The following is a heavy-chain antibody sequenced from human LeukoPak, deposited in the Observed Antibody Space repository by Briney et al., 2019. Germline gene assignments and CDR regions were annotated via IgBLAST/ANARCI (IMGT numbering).Heavy chain of an antibody. CDR3: ARDFEERWVGYCTNGVCYKDYYYYYMDV. V-gene: IGHV1-69*05. CDR1: GGTFSSYA. J-gene: IGHJ6*03. D-gene: IGHD2-8*01. Sequence: SVKVSCKASGGTFSSYAISWVRQAPGQGLEWMGRIIPIFGTANYAQKFQGRVTITTDESTSTAYMELSSLRSEDTAVYCCARDFEERWVGYCTNGVCYKDYYYYYMDVWGKGTTVTVSS. CDR2: IIPIFGTA.